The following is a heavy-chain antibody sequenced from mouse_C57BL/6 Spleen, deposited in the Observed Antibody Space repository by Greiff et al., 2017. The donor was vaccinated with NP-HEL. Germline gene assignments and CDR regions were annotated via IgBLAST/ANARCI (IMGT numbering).Heavy chain of an antibody. CDR3: TTYGYDPWFAY. J-gene: IGHJ3*01. V-gene: IGHV14-1*01. Sequence: VQLQQSGAELVRPGASVKLSCTASGFNIKDYYMHWVKQRPEQGLEWIGRIDPEDGDTEYAPKFQGKATMTADTSSNTAYLQLSSLTSEDTAVYYCTTYGYDPWFAYWGQGTLVTVSA. D-gene: IGHD2-2*01. CDR1: GFNIKDYY. CDR2: IDPEDGDT.